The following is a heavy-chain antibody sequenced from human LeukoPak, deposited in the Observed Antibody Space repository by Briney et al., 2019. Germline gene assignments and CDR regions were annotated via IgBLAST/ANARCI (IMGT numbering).Heavy chain of an antibody. J-gene: IGHJ4*02. V-gene: IGHV4-4*07. CDR2: ISTSGNT. D-gene: IGHD3-22*01. CDR1: GGSISSYY. Sequence: SETLSLTCTVSGGSISSYYWSWIRQPAGKGLEWIGRISTSGNTNYNPSLKSRVTMSVEMSKHQFSLKLSSVTAADTAVYYCAREEGYYAYFDYWGQGALVTVSS. CDR3: AREEGYYAYFDY.